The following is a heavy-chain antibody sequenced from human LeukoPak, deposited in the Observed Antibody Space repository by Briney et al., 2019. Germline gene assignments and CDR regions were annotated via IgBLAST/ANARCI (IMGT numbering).Heavy chain of an antibody. J-gene: IGHJ4*02. CDR1: GGSISSYY. CDR2: VHSSRGS. D-gene: IGHD1-7*01. Sequence: SETLSLTCTVSGGSISSYYWSWIRQPAGKGLEWIGRVHSSRGSNYNPSLKSRVTMSVDTSKNQVSLKLIVVTAADTAVYYCARENWNYGEDFWGQGALVTVSS. CDR3: ARENWNYGEDF. V-gene: IGHV4-4*07.